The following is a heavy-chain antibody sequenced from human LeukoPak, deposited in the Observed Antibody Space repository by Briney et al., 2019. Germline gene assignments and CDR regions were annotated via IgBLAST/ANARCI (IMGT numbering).Heavy chain of an antibody. CDR2: INHSGST. CDR1: GFTVSSNY. J-gene: IGHJ6*03. CDR3: ARQGPFRVVLAYYYYYMDV. V-gene: IGHV4-34*01. Sequence: GSLRLSCAASGFTVSSNYMSWIRQPPGKGLEWIGEINHSGSTNYNPSLKSRVTISVDTSKNQFSLKLSSVTAADTAVYYCARQGPFRVVLAYYYYYMDVWGKGPRSPSP.